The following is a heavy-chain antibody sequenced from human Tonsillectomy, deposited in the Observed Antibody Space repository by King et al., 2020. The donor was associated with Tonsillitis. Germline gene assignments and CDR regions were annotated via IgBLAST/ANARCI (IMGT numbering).Heavy chain of an antibody. CDR2: LYWDDDT. V-gene: IGHV2-5*02. D-gene: IGHD5-18*01. Sequence: ITLKESGPTVVKPTQTLTLTCTFSGFSLTTSEVGVGWIRQTPGKALEWLALLYWDDDTRYSPSLKSRLTITKDTSKNQVVLTMTNMDPVDTGTYYCAHRLGYGWRCDPWGQGTLVTVSS. CDR1: GFSLTTSEVG. J-gene: IGHJ5*02. CDR3: AHRLGYGWRCDP.